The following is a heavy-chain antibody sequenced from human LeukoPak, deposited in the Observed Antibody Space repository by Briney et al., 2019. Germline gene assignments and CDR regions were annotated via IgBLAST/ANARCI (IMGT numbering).Heavy chain of an antibody. CDR2: ISYDGSNK. V-gene: IGHV3-30-3*01. Sequence: PGGSLRLSCAASGFTFSSYAMHWVRQAPGKGLEWVAVISYDGSNKYYADSVKGRFTISRDNSKNTLYLQMNSLRAEDTAVYYCARDRTEGHFYGDYVGYFDYWGQGTLVTVSS. CDR1: GFTFSSYA. D-gene: IGHD4-17*01. CDR3: ARDRTEGHFYGDYVGYFDY. J-gene: IGHJ4*02.